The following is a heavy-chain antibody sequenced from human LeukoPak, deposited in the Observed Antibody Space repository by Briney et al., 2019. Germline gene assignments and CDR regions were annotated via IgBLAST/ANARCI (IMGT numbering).Heavy chain of an antibody. CDR1: GFIFSDYG. Sequence: GGSLRLSCAASGFIFSDYGMHWVRQAPSKGLEWVAVMSSDGTNEYYADSVKGRFIVSRDKSKNTLYLLLTSLRVEDTALYYCARDWSLMDYWGQGTLVTVSS. CDR3: ARDWSLMDY. CDR2: MSSDGTNE. V-gene: IGHV3-30*03. D-gene: IGHD3-16*01. J-gene: IGHJ4*01.